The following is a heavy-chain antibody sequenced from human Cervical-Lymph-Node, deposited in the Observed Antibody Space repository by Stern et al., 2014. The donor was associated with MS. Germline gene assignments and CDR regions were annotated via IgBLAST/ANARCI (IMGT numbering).Heavy chain of an antibody. Sequence: QVQLQESGPGLVKPSETLSLTCSVSGGSISSYYWNWIRQPPGKGLEWIGSIYYSGSTNYNPSLKSRVTISLDTSKNQFSLKLTSVTAADTAVYYCARDSSGWSPSFDYWGQGTLVTVSS. CDR2: IYYSGST. V-gene: IGHV4-59*01. CDR3: ARDSSGWSPSFDY. D-gene: IGHD6-19*01. CDR1: GGSISSYY. J-gene: IGHJ4*02.